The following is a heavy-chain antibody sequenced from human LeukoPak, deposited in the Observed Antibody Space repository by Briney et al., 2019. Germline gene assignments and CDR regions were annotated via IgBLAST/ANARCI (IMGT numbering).Heavy chain of an antibody. CDR3: ARDYYGSGSYFPLDY. Sequence: EASVKVSCKASGYTFTGYYMHWVRQAPGQGLEWMGWINPNSGGTNYAQKFQGRVTMTRDTSISTAYMELSRLRSDDTAVYYCARDYYGSGSYFPLDYWGQGTLVTVSS. CDR2: INPNSGGT. CDR1: GYTFTGYY. V-gene: IGHV1-2*02. J-gene: IGHJ4*02. D-gene: IGHD3-10*01.